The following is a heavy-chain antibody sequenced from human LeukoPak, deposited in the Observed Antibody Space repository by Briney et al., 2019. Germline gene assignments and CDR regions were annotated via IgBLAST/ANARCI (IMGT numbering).Heavy chain of an antibody. D-gene: IGHD5-18*01. J-gene: IGHJ4*02. CDR3: ARLLTPYSYGYGPEHYFDY. CDR2: IYPGDSDT. CDR1: GYSFTSYW. V-gene: IGHV5-51*01. Sequence: NTGGSLRLSCQGSGYSFTSYWIGWVRQMPGKGLEWMGIIYPGDSDTRYSPSFQGQVTISADKSISTAYLQWSSLKASDTAMYYCARLLTPYSYGYGPEHYFDYWGQGTLVTVSS.